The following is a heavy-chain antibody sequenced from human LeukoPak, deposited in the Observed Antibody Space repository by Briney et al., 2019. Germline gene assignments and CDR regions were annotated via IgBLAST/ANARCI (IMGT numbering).Heavy chain of an antibody. J-gene: IGHJ3*02. V-gene: IGHV1-69*13. D-gene: IGHD6-6*01. CDR2: IIPIFGTA. CDR1: GGTFSSYA. CDR3: AREYSSSKHDAFDI. Sequence: ASVKVSCKASGGTFSSYAISWVRQAPGQGLEWMGGIIPIFGTANYAQKFQGRVTITADESTSTAYMELSSLRSEDTAVYYCAREYSSSKHDAFDIWGQGTMVTVSS.